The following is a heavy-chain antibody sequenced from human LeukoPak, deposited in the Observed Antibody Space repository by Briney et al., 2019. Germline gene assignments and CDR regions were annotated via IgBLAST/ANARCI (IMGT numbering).Heavy chain of an antibody. Sequence: GGSLRLSCAASGFTFSSYSMNWVRQAPGKGLEWVSSISSSSSYIYYADSVKGRFTISRDNAKKSLYLQMNSLRAEDTAVYYCARGHYYDSSGMGFDYWGQGILVTVSS. J-gene: IGHJ4*02. D-gene: IGHD3-22*01. CDR2: ISSSSSYI. CDR3: ARGHYYDSSGMGFDY. CDR1: GFTFSSYS. V-gene: IGHV3-21*01.